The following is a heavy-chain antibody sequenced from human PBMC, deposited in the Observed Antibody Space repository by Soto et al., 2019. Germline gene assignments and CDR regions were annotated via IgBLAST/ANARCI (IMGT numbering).Heavy chain of an antibody. CDR3: ATEPIYYNDGSGYYPLGH. V-gene: IGHV1-18*04. CDR2: ISAHNGDT. Sequence: ASVKVSCKASGYSVATYGFSWVRQAPGQVLECVGWISAHNGDTHYSQKFQGRVTLTTDTSTNTGYMELRSLTSDDTAVYFCATEPIYYNDGSGYYPLGHWGQGTLVTVSS. J-gene: IGHJ4*02. CDR1: GYSVATYG. D-gene: IGHD3-22*01.